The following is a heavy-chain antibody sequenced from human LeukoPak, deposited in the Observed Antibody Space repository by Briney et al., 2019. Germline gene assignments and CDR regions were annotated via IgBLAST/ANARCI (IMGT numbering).Heavy chain of an antibody. D-gene: IGHD1-26*01. CDR1: GGTFSSYA. CDR2: IIPIFGTA. J-gene: IGHJ6*03. V-gene: IGHV1-69*13. CDR3: ARGVGGNRPLVATWYYYYYMDV. Sequence: GASVKVSCKASGGTFSSYAISWVRQAPGQGLEWMGGIIPIFGTANYAQKFQGRVTITADESTSTAYMELSSLRSEDTAVYYCARGVGGNRPLVATWYYYYYMDVWGKGTTVTISS.